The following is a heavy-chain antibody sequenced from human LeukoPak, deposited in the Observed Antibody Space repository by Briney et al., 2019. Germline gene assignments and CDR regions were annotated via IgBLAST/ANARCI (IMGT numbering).Heavy chain of an antibody. J-gene: IGHJ5*02. D-gene: IGHD1-26*01. CDR1: GFTFSGSA. V-gene: IGHV3-73*01. CDR3: ARDSGTYNCFDP. CDR2: IDKKDKGYTTAT. Sequence: PGGSLRLSCAASGFTFSGSAIHWVRQSPGKGLEWVGQIDKKDKGYTTATAYAASVKGRFTISRDDSINTAYLQMKSLKTEDTALYYCARDSGTYNCFDPWGQGTLVTVSS.